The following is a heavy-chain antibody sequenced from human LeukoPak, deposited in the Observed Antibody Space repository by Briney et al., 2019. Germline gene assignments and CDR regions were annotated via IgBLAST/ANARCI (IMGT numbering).Heavy chain of an antibody. D-gene: IGHD3-10*01. V-gene: IGHV1-46*01. CDR2: INPSGGST. CDR1: GYTFTSYY. CDR3: AREDYGSGTQRLKGRGYYFDY. J-gene: IGHJ4*02. Sequence: GASVKVSCKASGYTFTSYYMHWVRQAPGQGLEWMGIINPSGGSTSYAQKFQGRVTMTRDTSTSTVYMELSSPRSEDTAVYYCAREDYGSGTQRLKGRGYYFDYWGQGTLVTVSS.